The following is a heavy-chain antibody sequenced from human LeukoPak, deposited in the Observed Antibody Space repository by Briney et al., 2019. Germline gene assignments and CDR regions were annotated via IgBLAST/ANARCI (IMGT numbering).Heavy chain of an antibody. CDR1: GFTFDDYA. Sequence: GGSLRLSCAASGFTFDDYAMHWVRHAPGEGLEWVSGISWNSGSIGYADSVKGRSTISRDNAKNSLYLQMNSLRAEDTALYYCAKDIAVAGMTFWYFDLWGRGTLVTVSS. D-gene: IGHD6-19*01. CDR2: ISWNSGSI. CDR3: AKDIAVAGMTFWYFDL. J-gene: IGHJ2*01. V-gene: IGHV3-9*01.